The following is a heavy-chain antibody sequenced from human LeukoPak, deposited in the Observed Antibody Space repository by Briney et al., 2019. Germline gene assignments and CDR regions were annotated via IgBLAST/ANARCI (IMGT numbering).Heavy chain of an antibody. CDR3: ASYREWTSSWYFDY. CDR1: GFIFSSYA. J-gene: IGHJ4*02. Sequence: PGGSLRLSCAASGFIFSSYAMSWVRQAPGKGLEWVSAISGSGGSTYYADSVKGRFTISRDNSKNTLYLQMNSLRAEDTAVYYCASYREWTSSWYFDYWGQGTLVTVSS. V-gene: IGHV3-23*01. D-gene: IGHD6-13*01. CDR2: ISGSGGST.